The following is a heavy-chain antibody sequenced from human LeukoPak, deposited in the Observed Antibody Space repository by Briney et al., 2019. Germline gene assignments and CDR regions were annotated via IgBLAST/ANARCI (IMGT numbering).Heavy chain of an antibody. CDR3: AREVDRSKIGY. V-gene: IGHV4-34*01. J-gene: IGHJ4*02. CDR1: GGSVSGLY. D-gene: IGHD1-26*01. CDR2: IHPQGTI. Sequence: PSETLPLTCAVYGGSVSGLYWNWIRQPPGKGLEWIGEIHPQGTITYSPSLESRVTMSLDASKNQSSLRLTSVTAADTAVYYCAREVDRSKIGYWGQGTLVTVSS.